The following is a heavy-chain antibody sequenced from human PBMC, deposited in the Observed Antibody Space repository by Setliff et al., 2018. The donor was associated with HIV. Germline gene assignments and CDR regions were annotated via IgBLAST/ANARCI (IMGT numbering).Heavy chain of an antibody. J-gene: IGHJ6*02. D-gene: IGHD6-13*01. Sequence: SETLSLTCTVSGGSISSYYWSWIRQPPGKGLEWIGYIYYSGSTNYNPSLKSRVTISVDTSKNQFSLKLSSVIAADTAVYYCARDVIIAAAGTGTFGYYYGMDVWGQGTTVTVSS. CDR3: ARDVIIAAAGTGTFGYYYGMDV. V-gene: IGHV4-59*01. CDR1: GGSISSYY. CDR2: IYYSGST.